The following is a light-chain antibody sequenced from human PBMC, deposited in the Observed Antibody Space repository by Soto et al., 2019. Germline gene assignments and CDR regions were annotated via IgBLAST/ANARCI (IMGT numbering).Light chain of an antibody. CDR1: QSIDTY. CDR3: QQSYSTPH. V-gene: IGKV1-39*01. CDR2: AAS. J-gene: IGKJ5*01. Sequence: DIQMTQSPSSLSASVGDRVTITCRASQSIDTYLNWYQQKPGKAPKLLIYAASSLQSGVPSRFSGSGSGTDFTLTISSLQPEDFATYYCQQSYSTPHFGQGTRLEIK.